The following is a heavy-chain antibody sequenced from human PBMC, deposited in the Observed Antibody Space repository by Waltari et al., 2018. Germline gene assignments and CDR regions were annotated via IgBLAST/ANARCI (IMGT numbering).Heavy chain of an antibody. V-gene: IGHV4-34*02. J-gene: IGHJ6*02. CDR1: GGSFRGYY. CDR3: VRLEDCTGPGGNCYSGDSFAMDV. D-gene: IGHD2-8*02. Sequence: QVQLQQWGAGLLRPSETLSLTCAVYGGSFRGYYWGWIRQPPGKGLEWIGEINHSGNTNNNHASRGRVSMVVETSKSQFTLKVNSVTAADTAVYYCVRLEDCTGPGGNCYSGDSFAMDVWGQGTAVTVSS. CDR2: INHSGNT.